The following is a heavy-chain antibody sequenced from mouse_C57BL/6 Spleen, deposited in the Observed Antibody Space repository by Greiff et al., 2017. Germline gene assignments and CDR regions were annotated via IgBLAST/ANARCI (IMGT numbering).Heavy chain of an antibody. D-gene: IGHD2-3*01. J-gene: IGHJ4*01. Sequence: QVQLQQSGAELVRPGASVKLSCKASGYTFTDYYINWVKQRPGQGLEWIARIYPGSGNTYYNEKFKGKATLTAEKSSSTAYMQLSSLTSEDSAVYFCATPIYDGYFGDYWGQGTSVTVSS. V-gene: IGHV1-76*01. CDR1: GYTFTDYY. CDR3: ATPIYDGYFGDY. CDR2: IYPGSGNT.